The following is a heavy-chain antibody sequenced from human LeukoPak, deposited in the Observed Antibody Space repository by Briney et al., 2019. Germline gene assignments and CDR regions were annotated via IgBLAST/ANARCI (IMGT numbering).Heavy chain of an antibody. Sequence: SETLSLTCTVSGGSISSGGYYWSWIRQHPGKGLEWIGYIYYSGSTYYNPSLKSRVTISVDTSKNQFSLKLSSVTAADTAVYYCARQAYCGGDCLSPFFDIWGQGTMVTVSS. D-gene: IGHD2-21*02. CDR3: ARQAYCGGDCLSPFFDI. CDR2: IYYSGST. J-gene: IGHJ3*02. V-gene: IGHV4-31*03. CDR1: GGSISSGGYY.